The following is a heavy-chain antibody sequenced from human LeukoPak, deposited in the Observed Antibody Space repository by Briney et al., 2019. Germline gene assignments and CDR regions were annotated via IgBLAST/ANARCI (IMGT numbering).Heavy chain of an antibody. D-gene: IGHD5-18*01. J-gene: IGHJ5*02. Sequence: SETLSLTCSVSGGSISTYYCNWIRQTPGKGLEWIGHISYGNTEYNPSLKSRVTISVDTSKNQFSLKLTSVTAADTAVYYCARDKAHSYGRYFDPWGQGALVTVSS. CDR2: ISYGNT. CDR3: ARDKAHSYGRYFDP. V-gene: IGHV4-59*01. CDR1: GGSISTYY.